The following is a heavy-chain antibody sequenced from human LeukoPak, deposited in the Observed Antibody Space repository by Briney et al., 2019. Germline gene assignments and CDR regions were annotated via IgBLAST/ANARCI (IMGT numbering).Heavy chain of an antibody. J-gene: IGHJ5*02. CDR1: GGTFSSYA. Sequence: GSSVKVSCKASGGTFSSYAISWVRQAPGQGLEWMGGIIPIFGTANYAQKFQGRVTITADESTSTAYMELSSLRSEDTAVYYYARDGSLAYVNWFDPWGQGTLVTVSS. D-gene: IGHD2-8*01. CDR2: IIPIFGTA. V-gene: IGHV1-69*01. CDR3: ARDGSLAYVNWFDP.